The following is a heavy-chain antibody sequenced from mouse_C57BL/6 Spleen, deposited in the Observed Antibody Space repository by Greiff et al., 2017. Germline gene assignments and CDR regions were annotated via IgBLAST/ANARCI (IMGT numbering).Heavy chain of an antibody. V-gene: IGHV1-52*01. J-gene: IGHJ4*01. CDR2: IDPSDSET. Sequence: QVQLQQPGAELVRPGSSVKLSCKASGYTFTSYWMHWVKQRPIQGLEWIGNIDPSDSETHYNQKFKDKATLTVDKSSSTAYMQLGSLTSEGSAVYYCAREGSNYVYYAMDYWGQGTSVTVSS. CDR1: GYTFTSYW. CDR3: AREGSNYVYYAMDY. D-gene: IGHD2-5*01.